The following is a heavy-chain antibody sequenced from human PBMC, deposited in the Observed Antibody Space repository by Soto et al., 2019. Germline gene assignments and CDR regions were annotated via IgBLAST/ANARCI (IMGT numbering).Heavy chain of an antibody. V-gene: IGHV3-7*01. Sequence: EVQLVESGGGLVQPGGSLRLSCVASGFTFSSYWMSWVRQAPGKGLEWVANIKQDGSEKYYVDSVKGRFTISRDNAKNSLYLQMNSLRAEDTAVYYCARVMAGAMVKGGDYWGQGTLVTVSS. CDR3: ARVMAGAMVKGGDY. J-gene: IGHJ4*02. D-gene: IGHD5-18*01. CDR1: GFTFSSYW. CDR2: IKQDGSEK.